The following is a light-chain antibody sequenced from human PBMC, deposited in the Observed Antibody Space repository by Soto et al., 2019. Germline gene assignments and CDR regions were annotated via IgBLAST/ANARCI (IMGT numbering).Light chain of an antibody. CDR2: DVN. J-gene: IGLJ2*01. CDR3: TSYASGSSHVV. Sequence: QSALTQPASVSGSPGQSITLSCTGTSSDIGGYDYVSWYQRHPGKAPKLIIYDVNNRPSGVSNRFSGYKSGNTASLTNSGLPAEDEADYYCTSYASGSSHVVFGGGTKVTVL. CDR1: SSDIGGYDY. V-gene: IGLV2-14*01.